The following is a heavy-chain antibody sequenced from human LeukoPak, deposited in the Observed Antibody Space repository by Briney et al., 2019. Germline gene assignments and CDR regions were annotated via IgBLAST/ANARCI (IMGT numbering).Heavy chain of an antibody. CDR1: GYTLTELS. J-gene: IGHJ4*02. V-gene: IGHV1-24*01. CDR3: ATSSGTYYDFWSGYYTY. CDR2: FDPEDGET. Sequence: ASVKVSCKVSGYTLTELSMHWVRQAPGKGLEWMGGFDPEDGETIYAQKFQARVTMTENTSTDTAYMELSSLRSEDTAVYYCATSSGTYYDFWSGYYTYWGQGTLVTVSS. D-gene: IGHD3-3*01.